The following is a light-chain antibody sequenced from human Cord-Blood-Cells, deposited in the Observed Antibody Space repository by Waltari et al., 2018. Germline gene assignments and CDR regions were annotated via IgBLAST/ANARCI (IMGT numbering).Light chain of an antibody. CDR1: QSVSSY. V-gene: IGKV3-11*01. Sequence: EIVLTQSPATLSLSPGERATLPCRASQSVSSYLAWYHQKPGQAPRLLIYDASNRATGIPARFSGSGSGTDFTLTISSLEPEDFAVYYCQQRTSFGGGTKVEIK. J-gene: IGKJ4*01. CDR3: QQRTS. CDR2: DAS.